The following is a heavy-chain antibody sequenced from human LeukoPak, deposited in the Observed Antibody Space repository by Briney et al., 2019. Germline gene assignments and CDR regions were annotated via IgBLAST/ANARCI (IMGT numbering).Heavy chain of an antibody. J-gene: IGHJ4*02. CDR3: ARFLIEAAGTASFDY. CDR1: GGSISSSSYY. CDR2: IYYSGST. D-gene: IGHD6-13*01. Sequence: PSETLSLTCTVPGGSISSSSYYWGWIRQPPGKGLEWIGSIYYSGSTYYNPSLKSRVTISVDTSKNQFSPKLSSVTAADTAVYYCARFLIEAAGTASFDYWGQGTLVTVSS. V-gene: IGHV4-39*07.